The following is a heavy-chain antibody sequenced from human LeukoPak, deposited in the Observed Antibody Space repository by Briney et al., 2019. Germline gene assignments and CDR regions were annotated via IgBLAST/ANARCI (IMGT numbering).Heavy chain of an antibody. J-gene: IGHJ4*02. D-gene: IGHD6-13*01. Sequence: HPGGSLRLSCAASGFTFSTYGAHWVRQAPGKGLEWVAVVSDDGSNTHYADFVKGRFTISRDNSKNMLYLQMNSLIAEDTALYYCAKDLTYSNSWTLDYWGQGTLVIVSS. CDR1: GFTFSTYG. CDR2: VSDDGSNT. V-gene: IGHV3-30*18. CDR3: AKDLTYSNSWTLDY.